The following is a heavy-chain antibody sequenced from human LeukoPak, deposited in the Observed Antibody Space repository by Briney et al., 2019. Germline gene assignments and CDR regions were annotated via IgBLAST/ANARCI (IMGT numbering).Heavy chain of an antibody. D-gene: IGHD1-7*01. V-gene: IGHV3-20*04. CDR2: INWNGGST. CDR3: ARVFLTYNWNYDYYYYYMDV. CDR1: GFTFDDYG. J-gene: IGHJ6*03. Sequence: GGSLRLSCAASGFTFDDYGMSWVRQAPGKGLEWVSGINWNGGSTGYADSVRGRFTISRDNAKNSLYLQMNSLRAEDTAVYYCARVFLTYNWNYDYYYYYMDVWGKGTTVTVSS.